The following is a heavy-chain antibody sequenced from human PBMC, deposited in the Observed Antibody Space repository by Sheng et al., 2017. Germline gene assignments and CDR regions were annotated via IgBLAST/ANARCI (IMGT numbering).Heavy chain of an antibody. CDR1: GYSFTTSW. J-gene: IGHJ4*02. V-gene: IGHV5-51*03. CDR2: IYIGDSDT. Sequence: EVQLVQSGAEVRKPGESLEISCKGSGYSFTTSWLGWVRQMPRKGLDWMGIIYIGDSDTRYSPSFQGQVTISADKSISTAYLQWNSLKASDTAMYYCARRTSDYGYFDYWGQGTLVTV. D-gene: IGHD3-10*01. CDR3: ARRTSDYGYFDY.